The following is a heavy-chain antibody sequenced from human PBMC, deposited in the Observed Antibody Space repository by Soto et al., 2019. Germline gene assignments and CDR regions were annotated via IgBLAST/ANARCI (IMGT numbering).Heavy chain of an antibody. CDR3: ARDNLQWLAYFDY. V-gene: IGHV3-66*01. D-gene: IGHD6-19*01. CDR2: IQSGGPT. Sequence: GGSLRLSCAASGFTVSSKYMSWVRQAPGKGLEWVSLIQSGGPTYYADSVKGRFTISRDTSENTLHLQMDSLRAEDTAVYYCARDNLQWLAYFDYWGQGTLVTVSS. J-gene: IGHJ4*02. CDR1: GFTVSSKY.